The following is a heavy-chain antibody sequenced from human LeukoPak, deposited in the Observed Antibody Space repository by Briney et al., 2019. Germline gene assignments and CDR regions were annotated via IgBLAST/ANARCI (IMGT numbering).Heavy chain of an antibody. Sequence: SLRLSCXASGFTXXNYAMTWVRQAPGKGLEWVSTISDGSGRTYYADSVKGRFTVSRDNSRNTLYLEMNSLRAEDTAVYYCAKAYSYGSGSYYSHFDFWGQGTLVTVSS. CDR1: GFTXXNYA. J-gene: IGHJ4*02. CDR2: ISDGSGRT. V-gene: IGHV3-23*01. CDR3: AKAYSYGSGSYYSHFDF. D-gene: IGHD3-10*01.